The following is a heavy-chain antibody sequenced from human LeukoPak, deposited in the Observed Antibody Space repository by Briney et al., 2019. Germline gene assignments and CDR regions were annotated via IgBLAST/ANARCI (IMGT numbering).Heavy chain of an antibody. J-gene: IGHJ4*02. D-gene: IGHD3-3*01. CDR3: ARGGFLEWLAPFDY. Sequence: SETLSLTCAVYGGSFSGYYWSWIRQPPGKGLEWIGEINHSGSTNYNPSLKSRVTISVDTSKNQFSLKLSSVTAADTAVYYCARGGFLEWLAPFDYWGQGTLVTVSS. CDR2: INHSGST. V-gene: IGHV4-34*01. CDR1: GGSFSGYY.